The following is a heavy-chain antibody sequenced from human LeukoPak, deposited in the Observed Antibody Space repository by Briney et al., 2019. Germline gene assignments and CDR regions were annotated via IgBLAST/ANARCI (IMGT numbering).Heavy chain of an antibody. Sequence: ASVKVSCKASGYTFTNYDINWVRQATGQGLEWRGWMNPNSGNTGYAQNFQGRVTMTRDTSTNTAYMELSSLRYEDTAVYYCARDGLVATIDGGIDYWGQGILVTVSS. CDR1: GYTFTNYD. D-gene: IGHD5-12*01. CDR2: MNPNSGNT. J-gene: IGHJ4*02. CDR3: ARDGLVATIDGGIDY. V-gene: IGHV1-8*01.